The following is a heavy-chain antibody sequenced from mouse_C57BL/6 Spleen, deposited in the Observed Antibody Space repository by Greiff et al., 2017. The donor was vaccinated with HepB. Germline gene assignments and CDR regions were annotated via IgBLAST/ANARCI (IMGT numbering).Heavy chain of an antibody. J-gene: IGHJ3*01. CDR1: GYTFTSYT. Sequence: QVQLKESGAELARPGASVKMSCKASGYTFTSYTMHWVKQRPGQGLEWIGYINPSSGYTKYNQKFKDKATLTADKSSSTAYRQLSSLTSEDSAVYYCALDTTAYWGQGTLVTVSA. V-gene: IGHV1-4*01. CDR2: INPSSGYT. CDR3: ALDTTAY. D-gene: IGHD3-2*01.